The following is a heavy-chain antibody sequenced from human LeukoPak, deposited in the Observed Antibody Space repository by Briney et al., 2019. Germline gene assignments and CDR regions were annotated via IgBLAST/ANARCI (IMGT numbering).Heavy chain of an antibody. CDR3: ARGDDYVWGSYRYADY. J-gene: IGHJ4*02. CDR2: ISSSGSTI. CDR1: GFTFSSYS. Sequence: PGGSLRLSCAASGFTFSSYSMNWVRQAPGKGLEWVSYISSSGSTIYYADSVKGRFTISRDNAKNSLYLQMNSLRAEDTAVYYCARGDDYVWGSYRYADYWGQGTLVAVSS. D-gene: IGHD3-16*02. V-gene: IGHV3-48*01.